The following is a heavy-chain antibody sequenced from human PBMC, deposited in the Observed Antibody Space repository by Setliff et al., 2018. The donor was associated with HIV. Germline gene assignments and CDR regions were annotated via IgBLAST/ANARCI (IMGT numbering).Heavy chain of an antibody. J-gene: IGHJ5*02. V-gene: IGHV1-18*01. CDR3: ARDDRGRVRGVGPFDP. D-gene: IGHD3-10*01. CDR2: INPYNGNT. CDR1: GYTFTSYG. Sequence: EASVKVSCKASGYTFTSYGISWVRQAPGQGLEWMGWINPYNGNTNYAQKLQGRVTMTTDTSTSTAYMDLRSLRSDDTAVYYCARDDRGRVRGVGPFDPWGQGTLVTVSS.